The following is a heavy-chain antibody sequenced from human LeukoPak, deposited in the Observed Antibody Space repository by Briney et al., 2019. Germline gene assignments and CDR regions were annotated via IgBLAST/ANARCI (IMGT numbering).Heavy chain of an antibody. J-gene: IGHJ4*02. CDR3: STSPYDSSGRADY. Sequence: GGSLRLSCAASGFTFSYAWMSWVRQAPGKGLEWVGRIKSISDGRTTDYAASVKDRFTISRDDSKNTLFLQISSLKTEDTAVYYCSTSPYDSSGRADYWGQGTLVTVSS. CDR2: IKSISDGRTT. D-gene: IGHD3-22*01. CDR1: GFTFSYAW. V-gene: IGHV3-15*01.